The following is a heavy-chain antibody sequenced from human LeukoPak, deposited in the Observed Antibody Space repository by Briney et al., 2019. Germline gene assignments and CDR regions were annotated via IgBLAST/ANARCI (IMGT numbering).Heavy chain of an antibody. J-gene: IGHJ3*02. D-gene: IGHD6-13*01. Sequence: ASVKVSCKASGYTFTRYYMHWVRQAPGQGLEWMGIINPSGGSTSYAQKFQGRVTMTRDTSTSTVYMELSSLRSEDTAVYYCGTGGSSWSDAFDIWGQGTMVTVSS. CDR3: GTGGSSWSDAFDI. CDR1: GYTFTRYY. V-gene: IGHV1-46*01. CDR2: INPSGGST.